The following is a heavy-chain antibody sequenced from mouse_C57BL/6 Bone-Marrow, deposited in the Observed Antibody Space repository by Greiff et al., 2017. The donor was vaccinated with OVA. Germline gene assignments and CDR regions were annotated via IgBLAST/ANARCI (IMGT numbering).Heavy chain of an antibody. CDR1: GYTFTSYW. CDR2: IDPSDSYT. J-gene: IGHJ2*01. V-gene: IGHV1-69*01. CDR3: ARRVGHFDY. D-gene: IGHD4-1*01. Sequence: QVQLQQPGAELVMPGASVKLSCKASGYTFTSYWMHWVKQRPGQGLEWIGEIDPSDSYTNYNQKLKGKSTLTVDKSSSTAYMQLSSLTSEDSAVYYCARRVGHFDYWGQGTTLTVSS.